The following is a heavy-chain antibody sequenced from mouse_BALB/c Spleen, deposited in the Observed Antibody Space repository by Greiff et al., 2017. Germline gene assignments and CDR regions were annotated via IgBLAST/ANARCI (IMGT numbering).Heavy chain of an antibody. D-gene: IGHD1-2*01. Sequence: VQLQQSGAELVRPGSSVKISCKASGYAFSSYWMNWVKQRPGQGLEWIGQIYPGVGDTNYNGKFKGKATLTADKSSSTAYMQLSSLTSEDSAVYFYARSRITTAPWFAYWGQGTLVTVSA. CDR3: ARSRITTAPWFAY. CDR1: GYAFSSYW. V-gene: IGHV1-80*01. J-gene: IGHJ3*01. CDR2: IYPGVGDT.